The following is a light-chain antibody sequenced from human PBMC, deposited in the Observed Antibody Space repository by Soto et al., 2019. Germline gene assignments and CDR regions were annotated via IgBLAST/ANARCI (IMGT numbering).Light chain of an antibody. Sequence: QPVLTQSSSASASLGSSVKVTCTLSSGHSSYIIAWHQQQPGKAPRYLMKLEGSGSYNKGSGVPDRFSGSSSGADRYLTISTLQFEDEADYYCETWDSNSWVFGGGTKLTVL. J-gene: IGLJ3*02. CDR2: LEGSGSY. CDR3: ETWDSNSWV. V-gene: IGLV4-60*02. CDR1: SGHSSYI.